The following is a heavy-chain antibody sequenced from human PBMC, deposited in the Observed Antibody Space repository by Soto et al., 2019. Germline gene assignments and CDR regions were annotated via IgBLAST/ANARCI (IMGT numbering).Heavy chain of an antibody. V-gene: IGHV4-34*01. CDR1: GGSFSGYY. CDR3: ARAGKGVNYYYGMDV. Sequence: SETLSLTCAVYGGSFSGYYWSWIRQPPGKGLEWIAEINHSGSTNYNPSLKSRVTISVDTSKNQFSLELSSVTAADTAVYYCARAGKGVNYYYGMDVWGQGTTVTVSS. J-gene: IGHJ6*02. D-gene: IGHD1-1*01. CDR2: INHSGST.